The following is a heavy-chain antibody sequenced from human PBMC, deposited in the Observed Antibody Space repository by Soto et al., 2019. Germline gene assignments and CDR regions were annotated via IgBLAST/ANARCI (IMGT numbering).Heavy chain of an antibody. Sequence: ASVKVSCKASGYKFINHYIRWVRQAPGVGLEWMGIINPNGGGTDYAQKFQGRVTMTTDTYASTVHMELSSLRSEDTAVYFCARDSSVSATSYSFDYWGQGTLVTVSS. CDR1: GYKFINHY. J-gene: IGHJ4*02. CDR3: ARDSSVSATSYSFDY. D-gene: IGHD3-10*01. V-gene: IGHV1-46*01. CDR2: INPNGGGT.